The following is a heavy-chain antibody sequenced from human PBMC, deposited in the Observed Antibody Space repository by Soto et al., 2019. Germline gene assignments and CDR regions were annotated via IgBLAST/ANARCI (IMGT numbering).Heavy chain of an antibody. J-gene: IGHJ5*02. Sequence: VGSLRLSCAASGFTFSSYGMHWVRQAPGKGLEWVAVISYDGSNKYYADSVKGRFTISRDNSKNTLYLQMNSLRAEDTAVYYCAKDLHREIVVVPAATPNWFDPWAREPWSPSPQ. V-gene: IGHV3-30*18. CDR2: ISYDGSNK. CDR1: GFTFSSYG. D-gene: IGHD2-2*01. CDR3: AKDLHREIVVVPAATPNWFDP.